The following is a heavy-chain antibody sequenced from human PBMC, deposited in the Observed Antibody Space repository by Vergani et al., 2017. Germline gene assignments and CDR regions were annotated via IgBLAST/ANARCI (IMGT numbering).Heavy chain of an antibody. D-gene: IGHD6-19*01. CDR1: GFTFIMHA. CDR3: AKVGRSEVAGTLGAFDI. Sequence: EVQVVESGGGLVQPGGSLRLSCAASGFTFIMHAMSWVRQAPGKGLEWVSTLSASDRRTHYADSVKGRFTISRDNSKNTLFLHMNSLRPEDTAVYYCAKVGRSEVAGTLGAFDIWGQGTMVSVSS. J-gene: IGHJ3*02. CDR2: LSASDRRT. V-gene: IGHV3-23*04.